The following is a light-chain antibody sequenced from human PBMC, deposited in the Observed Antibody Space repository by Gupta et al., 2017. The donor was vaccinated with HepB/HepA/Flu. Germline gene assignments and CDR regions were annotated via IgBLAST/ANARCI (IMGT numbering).Light chain of an antibody. CDR1: QSVSN. Sequence: EIVMTQSPATLSVSPGERATLFCRASQSVSNLAWYQQEPGQAPRLLIYGASTRATGITARFSGSGSGTEFTLTISSLQSEDFAVYYCQQYDKWPSWTFGQGTKVEIK. V-gene: IGKV3-15*01. CDR2: GAS. J-gene: IGKJ1*01. CDR3: QQYDKWPSWT.